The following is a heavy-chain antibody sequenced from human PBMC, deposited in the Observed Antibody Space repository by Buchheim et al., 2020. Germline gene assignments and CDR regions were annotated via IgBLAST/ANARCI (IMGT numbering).Heavy chain of an antibody. CDR1: GVSISRDNYF. J-gene: IGHJ4*02. CDR2: ISYSGST. CDR3: ARENYYDSLDY. Sequence: QVQLQESGPGLVKPSQTLSLTCSVSGVSISRDNYFWSWIRQPPGQGLEWIGYISYSGSTHYNPSLKSRVTISVDTSKNQFSLKLSSVTAADTAMYYCARENYYDSLDYWGQGTL. V-gene: IGHV4-30-4*01. D-gene: IGHD3-22*01.